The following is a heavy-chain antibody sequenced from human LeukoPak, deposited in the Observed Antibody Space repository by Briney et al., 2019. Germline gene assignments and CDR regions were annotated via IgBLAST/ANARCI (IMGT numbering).Heavy chain of an antibody. V-gene: IGHV4-39*07. CDR1: GGSISSSSYY. J-gene: IGHJ5*02. D-gene: IGHD3-10*01. CDR3: ARGLLLWFGELLHWFDP. CDR2: IYYSGST. Sequence: SETLSLTCTVSGGSISSSSYYWGWIRQPPGKGLEWIGSIYYSGSTYYNPSLKSRVTISVDTSKNQFSLKLSSVTAADTAVYYCARGLLLWFGELLHWFDPWGQGTLVTVSS.